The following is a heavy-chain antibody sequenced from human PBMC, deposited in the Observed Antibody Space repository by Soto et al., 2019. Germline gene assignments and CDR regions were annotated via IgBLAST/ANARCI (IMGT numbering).Heavy chain of an antibody. V-gene: IGHV1-46*03. CDR3: ARDGYSSSSGRGYSDY. Sequence: QVQLVQSGAEVKKPGASVKVSCKASGYTFTSYYMHWVRQAPGQGLEWMGIINPSGGSTSYAQKFQGRVTMTRDTSTSRVYMELSSLRSEDTAVYYCARDGYSSSSGRGYSDYWGQGTLVTVSS. D-gene: IGHD6-6*01. CDR2: INPSGGST. CDR1: GYTFTSYY. J-gene: IGHJ4*02.